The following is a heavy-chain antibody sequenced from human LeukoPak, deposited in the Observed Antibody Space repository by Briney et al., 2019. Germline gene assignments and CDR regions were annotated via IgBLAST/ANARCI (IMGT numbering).Heavy chain of an antibody. Sequence: ASVKVSCKASGYTFTGYYMHWVRQAPGQGLEWMGWINPNSGGTNYAQKFQGRVTMTRDTSISTAYMELSRLRSDDTAVYYCARWCIAAAGFYYYYGMDVWGQGTTATVSS. CDR2: INPNSGGT. D-gene: IGHD6-13*01. CDR3: ARWCIAAAGFYYYYGMDV. J-gene: IGHJ6*02. CDR1: GYTFTGYY. V-gene: IGHV1-2*02.